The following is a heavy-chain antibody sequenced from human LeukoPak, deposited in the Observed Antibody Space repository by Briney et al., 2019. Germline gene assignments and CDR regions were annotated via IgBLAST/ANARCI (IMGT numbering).Heavy chain of an antibody. Sequence: SETLSLTCAVSGYSISSGYYWGWIRRPPGKGLEWIGSIYHSGSTYYNPSLKSRVTISVDTSKNQFSLKLSSVTAADTAVYYCARDPRRYVDTATLDYWGQGTLVTVSS. CDR3: ARDPRRYVDTATLDY. J-gene: IGHJ4*02. V-gene: IGHV4-38-2*02. CDR2: IYHSGST. D-gene: IGHD5-18*01. CDR1: GYSISSGYY.